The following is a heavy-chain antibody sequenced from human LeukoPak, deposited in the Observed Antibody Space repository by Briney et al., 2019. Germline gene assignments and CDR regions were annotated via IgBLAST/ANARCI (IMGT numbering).Heavy chain of an antibody. CDR3: ARGGGVDILTGFQY. D-gene: IGHD3-9*01. CDR1: GGTFTNYA. Sequence: SVKVSCKASGGTFTNYAFNWVRQAPGQGLEWMGRIIPILDVTNYAQKFQGRVTITADQSTSTAYMELSSLRSEDTAVYYCARGGGVDILTGFQYWGQGTLVTVSS. J-gene: IGHJ4*02. V-gene: IGHV1-69*04. CDR2: IIPILDVT.